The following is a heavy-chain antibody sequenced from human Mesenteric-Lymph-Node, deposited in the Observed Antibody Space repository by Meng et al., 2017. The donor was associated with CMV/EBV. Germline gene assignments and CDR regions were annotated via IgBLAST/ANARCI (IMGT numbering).Heavy chain of an antibody. J-gene: IGHJ4*02. CDR2: INPNSGGT. V-gene: IGHV1-2*02. CDR3: ARALQLTSPNYYDSSGYYFDLDYFDY. Sequence: ASVKVSCKTSGYTFTGYYIHWVRQAPGQGPEWMGWINPNSGGTYYAYKSQGRVTMTRDTSISTAFMELTSLRSDDTAIYFCARALQLTSPNYYDSSGYYFDLDYFDYWGQGTLVTVSS. CDR1: GYTFTGYY. D-gene: IGHD3-22*01.